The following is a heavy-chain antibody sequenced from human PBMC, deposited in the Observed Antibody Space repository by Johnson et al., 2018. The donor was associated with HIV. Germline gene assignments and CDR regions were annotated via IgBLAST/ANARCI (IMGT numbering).Heavy chain of an antibody. J-gene: IGHJ3*02. CDR3: AKGLRYFDWLGANDACDI. CDR2: ISSSGRTI. Sequence: VQLVESGGGVVRPGGSLRLSCAASGFTFDDYGMSWVRHVPGRGLAWVSYISSSGRTISSAASVKGRFTISRDNSKNTLYLQMNSLRAEDTAVYYCAKGLRYFDWLGANDACDIWGQGTMVTVSS. D-gene: IGHD3-9*01. V-gene: IGHV3-23*04. CDR1: GFTFDDYG.